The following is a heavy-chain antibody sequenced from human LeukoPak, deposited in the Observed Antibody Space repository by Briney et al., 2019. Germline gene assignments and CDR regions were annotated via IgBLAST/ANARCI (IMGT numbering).Heavy chain of an antibody. CDR3: ARGRLLWFGEPKKNWFDP. CDR1: GGSFSGYY. V-gene: IGHV4-34*01. J-gene: IGHJ5*02. Sequence: SETLSLTCAVYGGSFSGYYWSWIRQRPGKGLECIGEINHSGSTNYNPSLKSRVTISVDTSKNQFSLKLSSVTAADTAVYYCARGRLLWFGEPKKNWFDPWGQGTLVTVSS. D-gene: IGHD3-10*01. CDR2: INHSGST.